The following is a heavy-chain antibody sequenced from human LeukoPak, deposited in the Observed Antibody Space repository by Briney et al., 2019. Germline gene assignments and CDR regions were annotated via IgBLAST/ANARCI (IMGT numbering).Heavy chain of an antibody. CDR2: IYYSGST. Sequence: SQTLSLTCTVSGGSINSGDYYWSWIRQPPGKGLEWLGYIYYSGSTYYNPSLKSRVTISVDTSKNQFSLKLSSVTAADTAVYYCARGFWSGYYPNYFDYWGQGTLVTVSS. V-gene: IGHV4-30-4*08. CDR3: ARGFWSGYYPNYFDY. CDR1: GGSINSGDYY. J-gene: IGHJ4*02. D-gene: IGHD3-3*01.